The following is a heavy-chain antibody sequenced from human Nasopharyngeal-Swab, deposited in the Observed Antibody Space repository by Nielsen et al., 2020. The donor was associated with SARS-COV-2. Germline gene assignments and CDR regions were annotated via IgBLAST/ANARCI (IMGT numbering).Heavy chain of an antibody. CDR3: ARVLLRALGKFGEGYAFDI. V-gene: IGHV3-74*01. CDR1: GFTINTYW. D-gene: IGHD3-10*01. J-gene: IGHJ3*02. Sequence: GESLKISRAASGFTINTYWMFWVRQAPGKGLVWVSHIDVDGSTTNYADSVQGRFTISRDNAKNTLSLQMNSLRVEDTAVYYCARVLLRALGKFGEGYAFDIWGQGTMVTVSS. CDR2: IDVDGSTT.